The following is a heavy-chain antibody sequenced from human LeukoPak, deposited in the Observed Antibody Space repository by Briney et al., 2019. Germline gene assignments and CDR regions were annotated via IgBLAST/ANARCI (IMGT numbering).Heavy chain of an antibody. Sequence: ASVKVSCKVSGYTLTELSIHWVRQAPGKGLEWMGGFDPEDGETIYAQKFQGRVTMTEDTSTDTAYMELSSLRSEDTAVYYCATDTGGSYYYYGMDVWGQGTTVTVSS. V-gene: IGHV1-24*01. CDR2: FDPEDGET. D-gene: IGHD1-26*01. CDR3: ATDTGGSYYYYGMDV. CDR1: GYTLTELS. J-gene: IGHJ6*02.